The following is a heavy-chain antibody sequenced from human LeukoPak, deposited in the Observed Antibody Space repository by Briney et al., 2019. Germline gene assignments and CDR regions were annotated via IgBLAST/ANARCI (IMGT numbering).Heavy chain of an antibody. CDR3: ARRPRGRYYYMDV. V-gene: IGHV4-34*01. J-gene: IGHJ6*03. CDR1: GGSFSAYY. Sequence: SETLSLTCAVYGGSFSAYYWSWIRQPPGKGLEWIGEINHSGSTNYNPSLKSRVTISVDTSKNQFSLKLSSVTAADTAVYYCARRPRGRYYYMDVWGKGTTVTISS. CDR2: INHSGST. D-gene: IGHD3-16*01.